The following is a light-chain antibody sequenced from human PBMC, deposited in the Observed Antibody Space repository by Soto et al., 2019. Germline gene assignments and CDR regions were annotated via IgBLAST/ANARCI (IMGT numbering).Light chain of an antibody. V-gene: IGKV3-20*01. CDR1: QSVSTSY. J-gene: IGKJ2*01. CDR3: QQHGSSPYMYT. Sequence: EIVLTQSPGTLSLSPGDSATLSCRTSQSVSTSYLAWYQQKRGQAPRLLIYAASSRATGIPDRFSGSGSGADFTLTISRLEPEDSVVYYCQQHGSSPYMYTFGQGTNLEI. CDR2: AAS.